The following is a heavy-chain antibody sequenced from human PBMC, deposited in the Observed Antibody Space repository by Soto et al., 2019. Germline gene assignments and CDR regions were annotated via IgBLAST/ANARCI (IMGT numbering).Heavy chain of an antibody. V-gene: IGHV4-59*01. Sequence: SETLSLTCTVSGGSISSYYWSWIRQPPGKGLEWIGYIYYSGSTNYNPSLKSRVTISVDTSKNQFSLKLSSVTAADTAVYYCAKTDVDTAMALNYYYYMDVWGKGTTVTVSS. CDR3: AKTDVDTAMALNYYYYMDV. D-gene: IGHD5-18*01. J-gene: IGHJ6*03. CDR2: IYYSGST. CDR1: GGSISSYY.